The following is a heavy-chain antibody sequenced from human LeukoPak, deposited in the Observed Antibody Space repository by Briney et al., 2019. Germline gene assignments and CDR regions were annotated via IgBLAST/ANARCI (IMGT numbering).Heavy chain of an antibody. Sequence: GGSLRLSCAASGFTFSSYSMNWVRQAPGKGLEWVSYISSSSSTIYYADSVKGRFTISRDNAKNSLYLQMNSLRDEDTAVYYCARDYYYDSSGYSVDAFDIWGQGTMVTVSS. CDR3: ARDYYYDSSGYSVDAFDI. J-gene: IGHJ3*02. D-gene: IGHD3-22*01. CDR1: GFTFSSYS. V-gene: IGHV3-48*02. CDR2: ISSSSSTI.